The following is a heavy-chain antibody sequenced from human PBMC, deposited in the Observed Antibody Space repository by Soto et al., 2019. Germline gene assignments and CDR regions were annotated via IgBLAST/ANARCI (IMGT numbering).Heavy chain of an antibody. CDR1: GFTFSDYY. V-gene: IGHV3-72*01. CDR2: VRSKPQSYIT. D-gene: IGHD6-6*01. Sequence: PGGSLRLSCAASGFTFSDYYIDWVRQAPGKGLEWVGRVRSKPQSYITDYAASVEGRFTVSRDDSENSVFLQMSSLKPEDTATYYCTRDCPSCGMDVWGQGTTVTVYS. CDR3: TRDCPSCGMDV. J-gene: IGHJ6*02.